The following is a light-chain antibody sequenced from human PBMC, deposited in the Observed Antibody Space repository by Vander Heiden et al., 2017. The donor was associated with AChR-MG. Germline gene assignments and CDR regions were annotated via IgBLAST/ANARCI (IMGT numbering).Light chain of an antibody. CDR1: QSIRSY. J-gene: IGKJ2*01. Sequence: DIQMTQSPSSLSASVGDRVTITCRASQSIRSYLNWYQQKPGKAPKLLIYAASSLQSGVPSRFSGSGFGTDFTLTISSRQPEDFAAYYCHQNYSTRPYTFGQGTKLEIK. CDR2: AAS. V-gene: IGKV1-39*01. CDR3: HQNYSTRPYT.